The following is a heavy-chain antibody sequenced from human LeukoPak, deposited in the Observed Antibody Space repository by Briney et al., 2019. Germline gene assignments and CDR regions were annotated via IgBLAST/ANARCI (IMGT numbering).Heavy chain of an antibody. D-gene: IGHD6-13*01. CDR1: GFTFSSYS. CDR3: ERDRIAAAGTKN. CDR2: ISTSSSYI. J-gene: IGHJ4*02. Sequence: GGSLRLSCAASGFTFSSYSMNWVRQAPGKGLEWVSSISTSSSYIYYADSVKGQFTIYRENAKNSLYLQMNSLRAEDTAVYYCERDRIAAAGTKNWGQGTLVTVSS. V-gene: IGHV3-21*01.